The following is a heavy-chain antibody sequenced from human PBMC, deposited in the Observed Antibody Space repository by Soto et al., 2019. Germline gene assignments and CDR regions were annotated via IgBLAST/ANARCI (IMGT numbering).Heavy chain of an antibody. V-gene: IGHV3-21*01. CDR2: ISSSSSYI. J-gene: IGHJ1*01. Sequence: GGSLRLSCAASGFTFSSYSMNWVRQAPGKGLEWVSSISSSSSYIYYADSVKGRFTISRDNAKNSLYLQMNSLRAEDTAVYYCARAYGYSSSWYAEYFQHWGQGTLVTVSS. CDR1: GFTFSSYS. D-gene: IGHD6-13*01. CDR3: ARAYGYSSSWYAEYFQH.